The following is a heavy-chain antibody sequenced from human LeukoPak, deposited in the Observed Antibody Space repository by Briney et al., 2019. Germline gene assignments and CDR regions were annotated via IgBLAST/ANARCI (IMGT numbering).Heavy chain of an antibody. CDR3: ARDQVAVAANYYYYGMDV. CDR2: IKKDGSEK. CDR1: GFTFSSYW. V-gene: IGHV3-7*01. J-gene: IGHJ6*02. D-gene: IGHD6-19*01. Sequence: GGSLRLSCAASGFTFSSYWMSWVRQAPGKGLERVANIKKDGSEKYYVDSVKGRFTISRDNAKNSLYLQMNSLRAEDTAVYYCARDQVAVAANYYYYGMDVWGQGTTVTVSS.